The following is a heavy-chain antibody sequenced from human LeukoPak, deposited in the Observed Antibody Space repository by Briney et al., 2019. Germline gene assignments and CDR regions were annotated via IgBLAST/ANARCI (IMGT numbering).Heavy chain of an antibody. CDR2: IYYSGST. Sequence: SETLSLTCTVSGASISSYYWSWIRQPPGKGLEWIAYIYYSGSTNYNPSLKSRVNISVDTSKNQFSLKLTSMTAADTAVYYCARGGSSGYYYGWGQGTLVTVSS. J-gene: IGHJ4*02. V-gene: IGHV4-59*12. D-gene: IGHD3-22*01. CDR1: GASISSYY. CDR3: ARGGSSGYYYG.